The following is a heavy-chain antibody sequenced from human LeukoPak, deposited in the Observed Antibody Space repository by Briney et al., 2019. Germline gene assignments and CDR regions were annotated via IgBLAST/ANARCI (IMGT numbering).Heavy chain of an antibody. J-gene: IGHJ4*02. CDR3: AREGYDTPFDY. CDR1: GFTFSSYA. V-gene: IGHV3-64*01. Sequence: GGSLRLSCAASGFTFSSYAMHWVRQAPGKGLEYVSAISSNGGSTYYANSVKGRFTISRDNSKNTLYLQMGSLRAEDMAVYYCAREGYDTPFDYWGQGTLVTVSS. CDR2: ISSNGGST. D-gene: IGHD3-22*01.